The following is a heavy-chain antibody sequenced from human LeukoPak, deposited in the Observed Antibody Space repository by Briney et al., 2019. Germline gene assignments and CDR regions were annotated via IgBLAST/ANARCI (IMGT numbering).Heavy chain of an antibody. Sequence: SETLSLTCTVSGGSISSSSYYWGWIRQPPGKGPEGIGSIYYSGSTNYNPSLKSRVTISVDTSKNQFSLKLSSVTAADTAVYYCARGKLRPYYFDYWGQGTLVTVSS. CDR3: ARGKLRPYYFDY. D-gene: IGHD3-16*01. CDR2: IYYSGST. V-gene: IGHV4-39*07. CDR1: GGSISSSSYY. J-gene: IGHJ4*02.